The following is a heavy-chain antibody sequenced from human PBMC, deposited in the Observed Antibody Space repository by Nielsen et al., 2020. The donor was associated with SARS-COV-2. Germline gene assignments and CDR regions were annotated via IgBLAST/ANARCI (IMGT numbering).Heavy chain of an antibody. CDR1: GASISNNEYY. CDR2: IHYSGSA. Sequence: SETLSLTCTVSGASISNNEYYWSWIRQPPGKGLEWLGYIHYSGSAYYNPSLKRRVSISIDTSTNQFSLELNSVSAADTALFYCARGPCASSVTNYGVGYYFDLWGRGTLVTVSS. CDR3: ARGPCASSVTNYGVGYYFDL. J-gene: IGHJ4*02. V-gene: IGHV4-30-4*01. D-gene: IGHD3-3*01.